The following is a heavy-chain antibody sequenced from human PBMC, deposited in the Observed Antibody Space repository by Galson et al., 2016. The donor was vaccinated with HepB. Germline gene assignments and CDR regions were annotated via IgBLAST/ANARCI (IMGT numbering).Heavy chain of an antibody. V-gene: IGHV3-21*01. CDR1: GLTFGSYT. D-gene: IGHD3-10*01. CDR3: ARTYGIRAGQTVYGMDV. J-gene: IGHJ6*02. Sequence: SLRLSCAASGLTFGSYTMTWVRQAPGKGLEWVSAITSSGSLTYYADSVKGRFTIPRDNAKKSLYLQMNSLRAEDTAVYYCARTYGIRAGQTVYGMDVWGQGTTVTVSS. CDR2: ITSSGSLT.